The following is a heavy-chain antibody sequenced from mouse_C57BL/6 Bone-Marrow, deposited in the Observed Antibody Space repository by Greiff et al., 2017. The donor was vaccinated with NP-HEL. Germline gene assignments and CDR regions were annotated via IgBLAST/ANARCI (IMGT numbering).Heavy chain of an antibody. CDR1: GYTFTDYY. J-gene: IGHJ3*01. D-gene: IGHD1-1*01. CDR2: INPYNGGT. V-gene: IGHV1-19*01. Sequence: EVQLQQSGPVLVKPGASVKMSCKASGYTFTDYYMNWVKQSHGKSLEWIGVINPYNGGTSYNQKFKGKATLTVDKSSSTAYMELNSLTSEDSAVYYCASITTVVAKAYWGQGTLVTVSA. CDR3: ASITTVVAKAY.